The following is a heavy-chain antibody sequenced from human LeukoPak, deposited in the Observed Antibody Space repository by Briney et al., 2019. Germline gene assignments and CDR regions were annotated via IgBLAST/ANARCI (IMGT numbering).Heavy chain of an antibody. D-gene: IGHD3-10*01. CDR1: GFTFSSYG. Sequence: GGSLRLSCAASGFTFSSYGMSWVRQAPGRGLEWVSALSGGGDLTYYADSVKGRFTISRDNSKNTLYLQMNSLRAEDTAVYYCAKIGSPGKWYFDYWGQGALVTASS. CDR3: AKIGSPGKWYFDY. V-gene: IGHV3-23*01. J-gene: IGHJ4*02. CDR2: LSGGGDLT.